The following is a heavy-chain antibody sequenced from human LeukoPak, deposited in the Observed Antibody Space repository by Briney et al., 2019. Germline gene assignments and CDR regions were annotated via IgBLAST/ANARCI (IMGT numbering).Heavy chain of an antibody. CDR1: GFTFSSYG. CDR2: ISGSGDST. Sequence: GGSLRLSCAASGFTFSSYGMSWVRQAPGKGLEWVSSISGSGDSTFYADSVKGRFSISRDNSKNTLYLQVNGLRTEDTAVYYCAKDRLLNCRGDCYIFDYWGQGTVVTVSS. D-gene: IGHD2-21*02. V-gene: IGHV3-23*01. CDR3: AKDRLLNCRGDCYIFDY. J-gene: IGHJ4*02.